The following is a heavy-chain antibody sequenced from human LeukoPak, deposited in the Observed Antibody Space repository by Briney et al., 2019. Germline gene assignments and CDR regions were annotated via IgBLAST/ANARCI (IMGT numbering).Heavy chain of an antibody. J-gene: IGHJ4*02. CDR3: AGPWGGAAAQTFNYY. D-gene: IGHD6-13*01. CDR2: LSSSGGAT. Sequence: GGSLRLSCVASGFTFSNYAMSWVRQAPGKGLEWVSILSSSGGATYYADSVKGRFTISRDNSKNTLYLQMNSLRAEDTAVYYCAGPWGGAAAQTFNYYWGQGTLVTVSS. CDR1: GFTFSNYA. V-gene: IGHV3-23*01.